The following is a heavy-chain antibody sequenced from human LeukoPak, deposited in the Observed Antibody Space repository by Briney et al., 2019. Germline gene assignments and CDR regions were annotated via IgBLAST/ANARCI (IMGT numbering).Heavy chain of an antibody. J-gene: IGHJ2*01. Sequence: SETLSLTCTVSGGSISGYYYNWIRQPPGKGLEWIGYIYYSGSTNYNPSLKSRVTISLDTSKNQFSLKLSSVATADTAVYYCARSVVTLYWYFDLWGRGTLVTVSS. CDR3: ARSVVTLYWYFDL. D-gene: IGHD4-23*01. CDR1: GGSISGYY. CDR2: IYYSGST. V-gene: IGHV4-59*01.